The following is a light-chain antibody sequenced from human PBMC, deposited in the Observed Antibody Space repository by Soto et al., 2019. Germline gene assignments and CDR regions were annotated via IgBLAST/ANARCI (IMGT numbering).Light chain of an antibody. CDR3: SSYSFGSTPVV. Sequence: QSALTQPASVSGSPGQSITISCTGTSTDIGGYYYVSWYQQHLGKAPKLMIYEVTNRPSGVSSRFSGSKSGNTASLTISGLQAEDEADYYCSSYSFGSTPVVFGGGTKLTVL. CDR2: EVT. V-gene: IGLV2-14*01. J-gene: IGLJ2*01. CDR1: STDIGGYYY.